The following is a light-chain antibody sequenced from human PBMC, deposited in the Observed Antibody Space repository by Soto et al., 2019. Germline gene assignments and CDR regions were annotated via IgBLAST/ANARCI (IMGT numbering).Light chain of an antibody. J-gene: IGKJ4*01. Sequence: EIVLTQSPGTLSLSPGERATLSCRANQSVSSAYLAWYQQKPGQAPRLLFYGASSRATGIPDRFGGSGSGTDFTLTISRLEPEDFAVYYCQQYGNLPLTFGGGTKVEIK. CDR3: QQYGNLPLT. V-gene: IGKV3-20*01. CDR2: GAS. CDR1: QSVSSAY.